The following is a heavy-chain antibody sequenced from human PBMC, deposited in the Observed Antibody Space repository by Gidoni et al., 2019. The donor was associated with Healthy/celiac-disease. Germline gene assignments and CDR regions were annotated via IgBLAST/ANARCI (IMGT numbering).Heavy chain of an antibody. Sequence: QVQLVESGGGVVQPGRSLRLSCAASGFTFRSYAMHWVRQAPGKGLEWVAVISYDGSNKYYADSVKGRFTISRDNSKNTLYLQMNSLRAEDTAVYYCARGVVVPAAKPVSGWLGRYWGQGTLVTVSS. V-gene: IGHV3-30-3*01. CDR1: GFTFRSYA. CDR3: ARGVVVPAAKPVSGWLGRY. CDR2: ISYDGSNK. D-gene: IGHD2-2*02. J-gene: IGHJ4*02.